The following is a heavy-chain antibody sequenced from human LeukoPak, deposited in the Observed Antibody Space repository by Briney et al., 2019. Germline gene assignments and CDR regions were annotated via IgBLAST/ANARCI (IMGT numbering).Heavy chain of an antibody. D-gene: IGHD3-10*01. Sequence: ASVKVSCKASGYTFTSYGISWVRQAPGQGLEWMGWISAYNGNTNYAQKLQGRVTMTTDTSTSTAYMELRSLRSDDTAVYYCARDLSAPYYYGSGSRQYFQHWGQGTLVTVSS. V-gene: IGHV1-18*01. CDR2: ISAYNGNT. J-gene: IGHJ1*01. CDR1: GYTFTSYG. CDR3: ARDLSAPYYYGSGSRQYFQH.